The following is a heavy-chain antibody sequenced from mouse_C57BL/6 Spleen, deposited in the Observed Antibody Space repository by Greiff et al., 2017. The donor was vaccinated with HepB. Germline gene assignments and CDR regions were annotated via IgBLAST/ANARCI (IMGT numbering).Heavy chain of an antibody. J-gene: IGHJ4*01. D-gene: IGHD1-1*01. CDR2: IYPGSGSS. CDR1: GYTFTSYW. Sequence: QVQLKESGAELVKPGASVKMSCKASGYTFTSYWITWVKQRPGQGLEWIGDIYPGSGSSNYNEKFKSKATLTVDTSSSTAYMQLSSLTSEDSAVYYCARDGVTTVVVYYYAMDYWGQGTSVTVSS. CDR3: ARDGVTTVVVYYYAMDY. V-gene: IGHV1-55*01.